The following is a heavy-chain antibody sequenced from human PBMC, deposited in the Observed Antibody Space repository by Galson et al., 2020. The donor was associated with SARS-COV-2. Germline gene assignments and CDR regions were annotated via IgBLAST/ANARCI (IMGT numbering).Heavy chain of an antibody. CDR3: PRGRQGVVPSPVLGLGPFYSYHYMDV. Sequence: SQTLSLTCAVYGGSFSGYSWTWIRQAPGKGLEWIGEIIFGGDSKYSPSPRSRVTLSLDPPKTQFFLKRRSVSAADTALYYWPRGRQGVVPSPVLGLGPFYSYHYMDVWGTGTTVTVSS. CDR2: IIFGGDS. J-gene: IGHJ6*03. CDR1: GGSFSGYS. D-gene: IGHD2-2*01. V-gene: IGHV4-34*12.